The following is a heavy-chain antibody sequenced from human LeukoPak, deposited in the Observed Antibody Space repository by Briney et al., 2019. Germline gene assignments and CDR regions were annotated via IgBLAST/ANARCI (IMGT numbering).Heavy chain of an antibody. V-gene: IGHV3-23*01. CDR2: ISGSGGST. CDR1: GFTFSSYA. D-gene: IGHD2-8*02. Sequence: PGGSLRLSCAASGFTFSSYAMSWVRQAPGRGLEWVSAISGSGGSTYYADSVKGRFTISRDNSKNTLYLQMNSLRAEDTALYYCAKMLIYGGVQRGGYFDYWGQGTLVTVSS. J-gene: IGHJ4*02. CDR3: AKMLIYGGVQRGGYFDY.